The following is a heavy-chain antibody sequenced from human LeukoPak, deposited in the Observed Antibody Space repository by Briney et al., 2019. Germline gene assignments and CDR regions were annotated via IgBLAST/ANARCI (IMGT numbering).Heavy chain of an antibody. CDR2: THPSGKS. J-gene: IGHJ4*02. Sequence: SETLPLTCTVSGGSIGTNWWSWVRQPPGKGLEWIGETHPSGKSNYNPSLKSRVTMLIDKSNNHFSLKLSSVTAADTAVYYCARGPTSLDYWGQGTLVTVSS. V-gene: IGHV4/OR15-8*02. D-gene: IGHD3-16*01. CDR1: GGSIGTNW. CDR3: ARGPTSLDY.